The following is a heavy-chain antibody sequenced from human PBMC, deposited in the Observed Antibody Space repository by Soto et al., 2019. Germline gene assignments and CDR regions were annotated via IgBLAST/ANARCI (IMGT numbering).Heavy chain of an antibody. CDR3: ARVGIQLWTHFDY. CDR1: GGSFSGYY. V-gene: IGHV4-34*01. D-gene: IGHD5-18*01. J-gene: IGHJ4*02. Sequence: SETLSVTCAVYGGSFSGYYWSWIRQPPGKGLEWIGEINHSGSTNYNPSLKSRVTISVDTSKNQFSLKLSSVTAADTAVYYCARVGIQLWTHFDYWGQGTLVTVSS. CDR2: INHSGST.